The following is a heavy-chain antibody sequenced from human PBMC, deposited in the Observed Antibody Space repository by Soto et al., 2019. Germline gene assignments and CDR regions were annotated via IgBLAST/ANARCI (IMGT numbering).Heavy chain of an antibody. CDR1: GFTFSSYA. CDR2: IGGSGGST. J-gene: IGHJ6*03. CDR3: AKGGPYYYYYMDV. V-gene: IGHV3-23*01. D-gene: IGHD5-12*01. Sequence: GSLRLSCAASGFTFSSYAMCWVRQAPGKGLEWVSAIGGSGGSTYYAESVKGRFTISRDNSKNTLYLQMNSLRAEDTAVYYCAKGGPYYYYYMDVWGKGTTVTVSS.